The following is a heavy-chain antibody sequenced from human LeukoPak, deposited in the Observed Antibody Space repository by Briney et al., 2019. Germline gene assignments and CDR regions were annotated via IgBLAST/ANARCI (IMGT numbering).Heavy chain of an antibody. CDR1: GFIFSSYA. J-gene: IGHJ1*01. Sequence: GGSLRLSCAASGFIFSSYAMSWVRQAPGQGLEWVSAISGSGGSTYYADSVKGRFTISRDNSKNTLYLQMNSLRAEDTAVYYCATYNSVNAREFQYWGQGTLVTVPS. D-gene: IGHD5/OR15-5a*01. CDR2: ISGSGGST. CDR3: ATYNSVNAREFQY. V-gene: IGHV3-23*01.